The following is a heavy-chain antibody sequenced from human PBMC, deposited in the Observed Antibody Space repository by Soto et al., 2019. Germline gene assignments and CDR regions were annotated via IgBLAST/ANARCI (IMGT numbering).Heavy chain of an antibody. CDR3: ARVYSSSSVYFDY. CDR1: GFTFSDYY. D-gene: IGHD6-6*01. Sequence: GGSLRLSCAASGFTFSDYYMSWIRQAPGKGLEWVSYISSSSRYTNYADSVKGRFTISRDNAKNSLYLQMNSLRAEDTAVYYCARVYSSSSVYFDYWGQGTLVTVSS. J-gene: IGHJ4*02. V-gene: IGHV3-11*06. CDR2: ISSSSRYT.